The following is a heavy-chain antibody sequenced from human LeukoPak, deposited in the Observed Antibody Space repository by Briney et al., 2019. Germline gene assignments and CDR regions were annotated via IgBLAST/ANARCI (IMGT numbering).Heavy chain of an antibody. CDR3: AKDRGTDYYGSGSSSGGMDV. V-gene: IGHV3-30*18. J-gene: IGHJ6*04. Sequence: PGRSLRLSCAASGFTFSSYGMHWVRQAPGKGLEWVAVISYDGSNKYYADSVKGRFTISRDNSKNTLYLQMNSLRAEDTAVYYCAKDRGTDYYGSGSSSGGMDVWGKGTTVTVSS. CDR2: ISYDGSNK. D-gene: IGHD3-10*01. CDR1: GFTFSSYG.